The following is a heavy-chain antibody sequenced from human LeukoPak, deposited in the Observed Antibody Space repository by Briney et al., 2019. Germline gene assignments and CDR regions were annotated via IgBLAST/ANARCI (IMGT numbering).Heavy chain of an antibody. CDR2: INPSGGST. CDR1: GYTFTSYY. J-gene: IGHJ3*02. CDR3: ARDPRALVVVAENLNDAFDI. D-gene: IGHD2-15*01. V-gene: IGHV1-46*01. Sequence: GASVKVSCKASGYTFTSYYMHWVRQAPGQGLEWMGIINPSGGSTSYAQKFQGRVTMTRDMSTSTVYMELSSLRSEDTAVYYCARDPRALVVVAENLNDAFDIWGQGTMVTVSS.